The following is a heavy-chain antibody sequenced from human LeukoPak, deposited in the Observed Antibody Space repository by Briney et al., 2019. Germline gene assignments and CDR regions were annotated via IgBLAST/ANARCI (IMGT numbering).Heavy chain of an antibody. V-gene: IGHV1-46*01. CDR1: GYTFINYY. CDR3: ARDPSYCDGDCYAFDA. J-gene: IGHJ3*01. CDR2: INPSVGSA. Sequence: ATVKVSRKASGYTFINYYLHWARQAPGQGLEWMGIINPSVGSANYAQRFRGRVTMTRDTSTSTVYMELSSLRSDDTAVYYCARDPSYCDGDCYAFDAWGQGTMVAVSS. D-gene: IGHD2-21*02.